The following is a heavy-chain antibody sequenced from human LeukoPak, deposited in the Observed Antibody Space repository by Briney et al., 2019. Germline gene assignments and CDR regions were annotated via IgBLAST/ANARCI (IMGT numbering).Heavy chain of an antibody. Sequence: GASVKVSCKASGGTFSNYAISWVRQAPGQGLEWMGGIIPIFGTANYAQKFQGRVTITADESTSTAYMELSSLRSEDTAVYYCARGPVGGYCSSTSCYFDYWGQGTLATVSS. CDR3: ARGPVGGYCSSTSCYFDY. J-gene: IGHJ4*02. CDR1: GGTFSNYA. V-gene: IGHV1-69*13. CDR2: IIPIFGTA. D-gene: IGHD2-2*01.